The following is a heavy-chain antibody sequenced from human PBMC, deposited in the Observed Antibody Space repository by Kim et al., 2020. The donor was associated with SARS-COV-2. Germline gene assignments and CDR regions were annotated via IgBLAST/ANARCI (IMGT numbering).Heavy chain of an antibody. Sequence: ASVKVSCKASGYPFTSYAMNWVRQAPGQGLEWMGWINTNTGNPTYAQAFTGRXVFSLDTSVSTAYLLISDLTAXXTXXYYXXRGYCRGDRCFHVVGGSWG. D-gene: IGHD2-15*01. J-gene: IGHJ5*01. CDR2: INTNTGNP. CDR3: XRGYCRGDRCFHVVGGS. CDR1: GYPFTSYA. V-gene: IGHV7-4-1*02.